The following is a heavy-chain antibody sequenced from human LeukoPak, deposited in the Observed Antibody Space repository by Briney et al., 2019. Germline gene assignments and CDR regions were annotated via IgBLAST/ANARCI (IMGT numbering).Heavy chain of an antibody. V-gene: IGHV3-49*03. J-gene: IGHJ4*02. D-gene: IGHD1-26*01. CDR1: GFTFGDYA. CDR2: IRSKAYGGTT. CDR3: TRDPPQWELLRDDY. Sequence: PGGSLRLPCTASGFTFGDYAMSWFRQAPGKGLEWVGFIRSKAYGGTTECAASVKGRFTISRDDSKSIAYLQMNSLKTEDTAVYYCTRDPPQWELLRDDYWGQGTLVTVSS.